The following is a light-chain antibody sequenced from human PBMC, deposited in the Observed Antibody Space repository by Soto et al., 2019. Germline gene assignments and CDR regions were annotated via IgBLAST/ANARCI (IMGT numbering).Light chain of an antibody. CDR1: QSVSSNY. Sequence: EIVLTQSPGTLSLSPGERATLSCRASQSVSSNYLAWYQQKLGQAPRLLIYGASSRATGIPDRFSGSGSGTDFTLTISRLEPEDFAVYYCQQYGSPGTFGGGTKVEIK. CDR3: QQYGSPGT. V-gene: IGKV3-20*01. CDR2: GAS. J-gene: IGKJ4*01.